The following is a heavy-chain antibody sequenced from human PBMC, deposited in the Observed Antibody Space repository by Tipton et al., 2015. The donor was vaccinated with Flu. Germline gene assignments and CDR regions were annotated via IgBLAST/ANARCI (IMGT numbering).Heavy chain of an antibody. CDR3: ARMEWTATTPRYFDL. D-gene: IGHD4-17*01. CDR1: GGSMSNRGYY. CDR2: ISFTGSS. Sequence: TLSLTCSVSGVSGGSMSNRGYYWNWIRQSPEKGLEWIGYISFTGSSYYSPALKSRVTISVDTSKNQFSLKLSSVTAADTAVYYCARMEWTATTPRYFDLWGRGTLVTVSS. V-gene: IGHV4-31*03. J-gene: IGHJ2*01.